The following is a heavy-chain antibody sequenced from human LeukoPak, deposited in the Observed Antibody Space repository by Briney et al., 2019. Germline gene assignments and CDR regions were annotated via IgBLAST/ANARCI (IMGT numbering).Heavy chain of an antibody. CDR1: GFTFSSYA. D-gene: IGHD3-22*01. Sequence: GGSLRLSCAASGFTFSSYAMSWVRQAPGKGLEWVSAISGSGGSTYYADSVKGRFTISRDNSKNTLYLQMNSLRAEDTAVYYCAKDLPTYYYDSRAFDYWGQGTLVTVSS. J-gene: IGHJ4*02. V-gene: IGHV3-23*01. CDR3: AKDLPTYYYDSRAFDY. CDR2: ISGSGGST.